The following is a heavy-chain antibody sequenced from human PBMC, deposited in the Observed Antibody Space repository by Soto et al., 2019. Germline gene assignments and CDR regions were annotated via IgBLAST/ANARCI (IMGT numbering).Heavy chain of an antibody. V-gene: IGHV2-5*01. CDR2: IYWNDDK. J-gene: IGHJ5*01. CDR1: GFSLSTSGVG. Sequence: KESGPTLVNPTQTLTLTCTFSGFSLSTSGVGVGWIRQPPGKALEWLALIYWNDDKRYSPSLKSRLTITKDTSKNQVVLTMTNMDPVDTATYYCAHPRGLPWWPRRDGNWFDSWGQGTLVTVSS. D-gene: IGHD2-15*01. CDR3: AHPRGLPWWPRRDGNWFDS.